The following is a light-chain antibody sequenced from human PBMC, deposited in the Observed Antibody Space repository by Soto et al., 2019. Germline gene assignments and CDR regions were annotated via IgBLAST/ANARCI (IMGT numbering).Light chain of an antibody. V-gene: IGKV3-11*01. CDR1: QGVASY. CDR2: DAS. Sequence: EIVLTQSPATLSLSPGERATLSCRASQGVASYLAWYQQKPGQAPRLLIYDASNRATGIPARFSGSGSGTDFTLTISSLEPEDFAVYYCQQRSNWPWTVGQGTKVEV. CDR3: QQRSNWPWT. J-gene: IGKJ1*01.